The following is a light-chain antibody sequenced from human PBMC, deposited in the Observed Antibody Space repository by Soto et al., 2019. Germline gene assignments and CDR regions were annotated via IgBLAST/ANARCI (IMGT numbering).Light chain of an antibody. CDR3: QKSYSILYT. J-gene: IGKJ2*01. CDR1: QTIGTY. Sequence: DIQMTQSPSSLSASVGDRVTITCRASQTIGTYLNWYKQKPGKAHKLLIYAASSLQSGVPSRFSGSGSGTDFTLTISSLQPEDFATYECQKSYSILYTFGQGTKLEIK. CDR2: AAS. V-gene: IGKV1-39*01.